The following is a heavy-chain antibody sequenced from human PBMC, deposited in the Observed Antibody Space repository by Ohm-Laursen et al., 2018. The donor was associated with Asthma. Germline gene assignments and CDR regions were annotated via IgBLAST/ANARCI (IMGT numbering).Heavy chain of an antibody. Sequence: SLRLSCAASGFTFSSYGMHWVRQAPGKGLEWVAVISYDGSNKYYADSVNGRFTVSRDDSKNTLYLQMNSLRPDDTAVYYCARGHGYNLYWGQGTLVTVSS. CDR3: ARGHGYNLY. J-gene: IGHJ4*02. V-gene: IGHV3-30*03. CDR2: ISYDGSNK. CDR1: GFTFSSYG. D-gene: IGHD5-24*01.